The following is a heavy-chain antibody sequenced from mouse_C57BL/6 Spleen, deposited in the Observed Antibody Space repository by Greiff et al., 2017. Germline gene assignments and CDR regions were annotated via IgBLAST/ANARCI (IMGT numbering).Heavy chain of an antibody. CDR3: ARRLRYYFDY. CDR1: GFTFSSYT. D-gene: IGHD1-1*01. J-gene: IGHJ2*01. V-gene: IGHV5-9*01. CDR2: ISGGGGNT. Sequence: EVQLVESGGGLVKPGGSLKLSCAASGFTFSSYTMSWVRQTPEKRLEWVATISGGGGNTYYPDSVKGRFTISRDNAKNTLYLQMSSLRSEDTALYYCARRLRYYFDYWCQGTTLTVSS.